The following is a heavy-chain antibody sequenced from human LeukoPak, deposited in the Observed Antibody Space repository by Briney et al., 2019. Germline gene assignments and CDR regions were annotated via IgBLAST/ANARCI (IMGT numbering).Heavy chain of an antibody. CDR2: ISYDGSNK. CDR3: ARDYRAYSVAFDI. J-gene: IGHJ3*02. CDR1: GFTFSSYA. D-gene: IGHD1-26*01. Sequence: GRSLRLSYAASGFTFSSYAMHWVRQAPGKGLEWVAVISYDGSNKYYADSVKGRFTISRDNSKNTLYLQMNSLRAEDTAVYYCARDYRAYSVAFDIWGQGTMVTVSS. V-gene: IGHV3-30*04.